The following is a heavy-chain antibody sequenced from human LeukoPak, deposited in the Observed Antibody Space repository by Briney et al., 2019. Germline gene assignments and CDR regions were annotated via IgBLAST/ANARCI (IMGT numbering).Heavy chain of an antibody. D-gene: IGHD3-3*01. J-gene: IGHJ3*02. Sequence: GGSLRLSCAASGFTFSSYGMHWVRQAPGKGLEWVAFIRYDGSNKYYADSVKGRFTISRDNSKNTLYLQMNSLGAEDTAVYFRAKGDQYSDLWTGHFSDPFDMWGQGTMVTVSS. CDR3: AKGDQYSDLWTGHFSDPFDM. V-gene: IGHV3-30*02. CDR1: GFTFSSYG. CDR2: IRYDGSNK.